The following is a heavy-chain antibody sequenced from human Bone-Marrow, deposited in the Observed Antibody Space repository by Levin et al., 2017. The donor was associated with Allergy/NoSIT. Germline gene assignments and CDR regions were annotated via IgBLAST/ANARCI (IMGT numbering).Heavy chain of an antibody. CDR3: AKWGSRRQQLGLSNYNHYGMDV. Sequence: GGSLRLSCAGAGFSFNSFDMYWVRQAPGKGLEWVSVISGDGSHKYYADSVKGRFTISRDNSKNTLNLQMNSVRVEDAAVYYCAKWGSRRQQLGLSNYNHYGMDVWGQGTTVTVSS. CDR1: GFSFNSFD. J-gene: IGHJ6*02. CDR2: ISGDGSHK. D-gene: IGHD6-13*01. V-gene: IGHV3-30*18.